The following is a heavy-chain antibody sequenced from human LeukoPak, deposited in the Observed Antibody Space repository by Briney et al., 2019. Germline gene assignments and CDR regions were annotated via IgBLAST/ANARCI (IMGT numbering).Heavy chain of an antibody. CDR2: INPRGTST. D-gene: IGHD4-23*01. Sequence: GASVKVSCKASGYTFTRHYMHWVRQAPGQGLEWMGVINPRGTSTIYAEKFQGRIILTRDMSSTTDYMELSSLKSDDTAVDYCARDNSMDERGWWFDPWGQGTLVTVSS. CDR1: GYTFTRHY. V-gene: IGHV1-46*01. CDR3: ARDNSMDERGWWFDP. J-gene: IGHJ5*02.